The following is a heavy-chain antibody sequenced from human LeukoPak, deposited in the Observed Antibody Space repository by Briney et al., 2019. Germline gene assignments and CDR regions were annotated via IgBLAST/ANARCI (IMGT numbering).Heavy chain of an antibody. Sequence: SETLSLTCAVSGGSISGGGYSWSWIRQPPGKGLEWIGYIYHSGSTYYNPSLKSRVTISVDRSKNQFSLKLSSVTAADTAVYYCARGRSSWSFDAFDIWGQGTMVTVSS. V-gene: IGHV4-30-2*01. D-gene: IGHD6-13*01. CDR3: ARGRSSWSFDAFDI. CDR1: GGSISGGGYS. CDR2: IYHSGST. J-gene: IGHJ3*02.